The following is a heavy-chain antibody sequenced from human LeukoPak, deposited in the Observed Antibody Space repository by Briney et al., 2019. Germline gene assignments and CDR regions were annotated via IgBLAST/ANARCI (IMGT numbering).Heavy chain of an antibody. D-gene: IGHD2-2*03. J-gene: IGHJ6*03. CDR1: GGAITNCY. CDR3: ARVKLDIVVVPAAYYYMDV. CDR2: IYYSGNT. V-gene: IGHV4-59*01. Sequence: SETLSLTCTVPGGAITNCYWTWIRQPPGKGLEWIGYIYYSGNTNYNPSLKSRVTMSVDTSNNQFSLKLNSVTAADTAVYYCARVKLDIVVVPAAYYYMDVWGKGTTVTISS.